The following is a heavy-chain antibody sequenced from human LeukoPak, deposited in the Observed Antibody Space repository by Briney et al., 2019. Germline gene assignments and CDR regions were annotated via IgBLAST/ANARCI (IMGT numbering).Heavy chain of an antibody. CDR2: ISSSSSYI. CDR1: GFTFSSYS. D-gene: IGHD6-13*01. CDR3: ARDSRIFDGYSSSWYSQYYFDY. J-gene: IGHJ4*02. V-gene: IGHV3-21*01. Sequence: GGSLRLSCAASGFTFSSYSMNWVRQAPGKGLEWVSSISSSSSYIYYADPVKGQFTISRDNAKNSLYLQMNSLRAEDTAVYYCARDSRIFDGYSSSWYSQYYFDYWGQGTLVTVSS.